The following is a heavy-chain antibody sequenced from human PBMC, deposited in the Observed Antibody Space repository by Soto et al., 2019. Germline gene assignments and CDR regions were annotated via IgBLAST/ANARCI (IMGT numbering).Heavy chain of an antibody. CDR3: VRDPVSYYYDSSGSYFDY. CDR1: GYTFTSYY. V-gene: IGHV1-46*01. Sequence: ASVKVSCKASGYTFTSYYMHWVRQAPGQGLEWMGIINPSGGSTSYAQKFQGRITMTRDTSTSTVYMELSSLRSEDTAVYYCVRDPVSYYYDSSGSYFDYWGQGTLVTVSS. CDR2: INPSGGST. D-gene: IGHD3-22*01. J-gene: IGHJ4*02.